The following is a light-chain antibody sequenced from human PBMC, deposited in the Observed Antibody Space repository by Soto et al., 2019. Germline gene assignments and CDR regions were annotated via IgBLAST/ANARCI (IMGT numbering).Light chain of an antibody. J-gene: IGKJ4*01. CDR1: QSVSSSY. CDR2: GAS. Sequence: GLSQSAVTLSLSPGERATLSCRASQSVSSSYLAWYQQKPGQAPRLLIYGASSRATGIPDRFSGSGSGTDFTLTISRLEPEDFTVYYCQHSGSSPLPFGGGTKVDI. V-gene: IGKV3-20*01. CDR3: QHSGSSPLP.